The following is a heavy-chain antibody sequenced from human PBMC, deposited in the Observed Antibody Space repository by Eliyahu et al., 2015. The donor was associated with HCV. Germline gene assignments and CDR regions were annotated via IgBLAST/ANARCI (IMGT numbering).Heavy chain of an antibody. J-gene: IGHJ5*02. CDR3: ARGGSGWSNWFDP. CDR1: GYTXTGYY. Sequence: QVQLVQSGAEVKKPGASXKVSCKAXGYTXTGYYMHWVRQAPGXGLXWMGRINPNSDGTNYAQNFQGRVTMTSDTSISTAYMELNSLRSDDTAMYYCARGGSGWSNWFDPWGQGTLVTVSS. V-gene: IGHV1-2*06. D-gene: IGHD6-19*01. CDR2: INPNSDGT.